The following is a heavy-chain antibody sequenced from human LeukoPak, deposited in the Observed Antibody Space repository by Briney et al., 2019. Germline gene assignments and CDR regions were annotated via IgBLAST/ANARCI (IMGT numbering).Heavy chain of an antibody. Sequence: SESLSLTCTVSGGSISGDYWSWIRQSLQGLEWTGYIYYSGSTNYNPSLKSRVTISVDTSKNQFSLKLSSVTAADTAVYYCARYPMTYCSSSSCTDYWGQGTLVTVSS. D-gene: IGHD2-2*01. CDR1: GGSISGDY. V-gene: IGHV4-59*08. J-gene: IGHJ4*02. CDR2: IYYSGST. CDR3: ARYPMTYCSSSSCTDY.